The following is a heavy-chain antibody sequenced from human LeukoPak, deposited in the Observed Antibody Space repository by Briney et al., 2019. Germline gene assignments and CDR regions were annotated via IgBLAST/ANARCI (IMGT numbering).Heavy chain of an antibody. Sequence: SETLSLTCTVSGGSISSYYWSWIRKPAGKGLEWIGRIYTSGSTTYSPSLKSRVTMSVDTSKNQFSLKLSSVTAADTAVYYCARELTRDMIVVVRNWFDPWGQGTLVTVSS. CDR1: GGSISSYY. J-gene: IGHJ5*02. CDR3: ARELTRDMIVVVRNWFDP. CDR2: IYTSGST. V-gene: IGHV4-4*07. D-gene: IGHD3-22*01.